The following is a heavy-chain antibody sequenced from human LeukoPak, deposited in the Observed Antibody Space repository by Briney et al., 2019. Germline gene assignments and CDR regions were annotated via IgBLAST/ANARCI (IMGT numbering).Heavy chain of an antibody. CDR1: GGTFSSYA. CDR3: ARDSDYGDYVEEPN. D-gene: IGHD4-17*01. V-gene: IGHV1-69*01. Sequence: ASVKVSCKASGGTFSSYAISWVRQAPGQGLEWMGGIIPIFGTANYAQKFQGRVTITADESTSTAYMELSSLRSEDTAVYYCARDSDYGDYVEEPNWGQGTLVTVSS. CDR2: IIPIFGTA. J-gene: IGHJ4*02.